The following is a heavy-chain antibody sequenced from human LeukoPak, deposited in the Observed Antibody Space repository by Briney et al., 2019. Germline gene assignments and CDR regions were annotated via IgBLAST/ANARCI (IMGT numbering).Heavy chain of an antibody. CDR1: GFTFSSYG. Sequence: GSLRLSCAASGFTFSSYGMHWVRQAPGKGLEWVAFIRYDGSNKYYADSVKGRFTISRDNSKNTLYLQMNSLRAEDTAVYYCARDYVPYSSSWYSAYFDYWGQGTLVTVSS. CDR2: IRYDGSNK. CDR3: ARDYVPYSSSWYSAYFDY. D-gene: IGHD6-13*01. J-gene: IGHJ4*02. V-gene: IGHV3-30*02.